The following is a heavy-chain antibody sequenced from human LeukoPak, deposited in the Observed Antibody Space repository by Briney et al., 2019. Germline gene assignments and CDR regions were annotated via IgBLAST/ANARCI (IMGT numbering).Heavy chain of an antibody. D-gene: IGHD3-22*01. V-gene: IGHV3-21*01. CDR2: ISSSSSYI. J-gene: IGHJ4*02. CDR1: GFTFSSYS. Sequence: GGSLRLPCAASGFTFSSYSMNWVRQAPGKGLEWVSSISSSSSYIYYADSVKGRFTISRDNAKNSLYLQMNSLRVEDTAVYYCARVPTYYYDSSGYYRESPSDYWGQGTLVTVSS. CDR3: ARVPTYYYDSSGYYRESPSDY.